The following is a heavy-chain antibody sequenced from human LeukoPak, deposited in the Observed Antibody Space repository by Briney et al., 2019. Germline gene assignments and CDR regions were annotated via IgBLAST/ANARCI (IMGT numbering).Heavy chain of an antibody. Sequence: PRKTLSLTCTVSGGSISSSSFYWGWIRQPPGKGLEWIGSIYYSGSTYYNPSLKSRVTISVDTSKNQFSLKLSSVTAADTAVYYCASTIAAAGSGMDVWGQGTTVTVSS. CDR3: ASTIAAAGSGMDV. CDR2: IYYSGST. CDR1: GGSISSSSFY. D-gene: IGHD6-13*01. V-gene: IGHV4-39*01. J-gene: IGHJ6*02.